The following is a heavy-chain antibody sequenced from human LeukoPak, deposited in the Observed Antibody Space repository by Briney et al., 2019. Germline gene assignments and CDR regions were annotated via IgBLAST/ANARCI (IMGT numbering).Heavy chain of an antibody. CDR2: IYTSGST. V-gene: IGHV4-4*07. CDR1: GGSISSYY. Sequence: TSETLSLTCTVSGGSISSYYWSWIRQPAGKGLEWIGRIYTSGSTNYNPSLKSRVTMSVDTSKNQFSLKLSSVTAADTAVYYCARERFLEWLIHSENWFDPWGQGTLVTASS. J-gene: IGHJ5*02. D-gene: IGHD3-3*01. CDR3: ARERFLEWLIHSENWFDP.